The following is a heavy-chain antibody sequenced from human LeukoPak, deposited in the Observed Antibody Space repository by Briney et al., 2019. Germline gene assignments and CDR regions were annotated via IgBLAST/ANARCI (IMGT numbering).Heavy chain of an antibody. Sequence: ASVTVSCKASGYTFTGYYMHWVRQAPGQGLEWMGWINPNSGGTNYAQKFQGRVTITADKSTSTAYMELSSLRSEDTAVYYCASPYSSSSYWGQGTLVTVSS. CDR3: ASPYSSSSY. CDR2: INPNSGGT. J-gene: IGHJ4*02. D-gene: IGHD6-13*01. CDR1: GYTFTGYY. V-gene: IGHV1-2*02.